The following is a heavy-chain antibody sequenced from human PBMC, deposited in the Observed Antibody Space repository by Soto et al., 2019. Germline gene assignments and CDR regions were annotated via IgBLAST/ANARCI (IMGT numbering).Heavy chain of an antibody. CDR2: IYYSGST. D-gene: IGHD3-22*01. V-gene: IGHV4-59*12. CDR3: ARSLPHDDSNGYRELFQY. J-gene: IGHJ1*01. Sequence: PSETLSLTCTVSGGSISGYYWSWIRQPPGKGLEWIGYIYYSGSTNYNPSLKSRVTISLDTSKSQFSLRLSSVTAADTAVYYCARSLPHDDSNGYRELFQYWGQGTLVTVSS. CDR1: GGSISGYY.